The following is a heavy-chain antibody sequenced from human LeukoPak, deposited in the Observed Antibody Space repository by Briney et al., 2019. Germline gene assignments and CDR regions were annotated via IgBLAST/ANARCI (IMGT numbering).Heavy chain of an antibody. CDR2: ISAQHGQT. J-gene: IGHJ6*03. D-gene: IGHD6-6*01. CDR3: ARDSSIEYYYYMDV. V-gene: IGHV1-18*01. CDR1: GYSENFYG. Sequence: ASVKVSCKTSGYSENFYGITWVRQVAGQGLEWMGWISAQHGQTEYAPNSQDRVTMTTDTYTSTAYMELSSLRSEDTAVYYCARDSSIEYYYYMDVWGKGTTVTVSS.